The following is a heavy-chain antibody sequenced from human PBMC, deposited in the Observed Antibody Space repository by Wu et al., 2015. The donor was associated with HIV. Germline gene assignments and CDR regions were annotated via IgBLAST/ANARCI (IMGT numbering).Heavy chain of an antibody. CDR2: INPSGGST. J-gene: IGHJ3*02. V-gene: IGHV1-46*01. CDR3: AREVPGDAFDI. CDR1: GYTFTDYY. Sequence: QVQLVQSGAEVKKPGASVKVSCKASGYTFTDYYMHWVRQAPGQGLEWMGIINPSGGSTSYAQKFQGRVTMTRDTSTSTVYMELSRLRSDDTAVYYCAREVPGDAFDIWGQGTMVTVSS. D-gene: IGHD2-2*01.